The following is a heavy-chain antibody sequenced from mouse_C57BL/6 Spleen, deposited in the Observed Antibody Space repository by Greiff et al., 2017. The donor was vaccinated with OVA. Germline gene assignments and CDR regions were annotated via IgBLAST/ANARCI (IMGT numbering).Heavy chain of an antibody. Sequence: EVQRVESGPELVKPGASVKISCKASGYSFTGYYMNWVKQSPEKSLEWIGEINPSTGGTTYNQKFKAKATLTVDKSSSTAYMQLKSLTSEDSAVYYCARAITTVPHWYFDVWGTGTTVTVSS. D-gene: IGHD1-1*01. V-gene: IGHV1-42*01. CDR3: ARAITTVPHWYFDV. J-gene: IGHJ1*03. CDR1: GYSFTGYY. CDR2: INPSTGGT.